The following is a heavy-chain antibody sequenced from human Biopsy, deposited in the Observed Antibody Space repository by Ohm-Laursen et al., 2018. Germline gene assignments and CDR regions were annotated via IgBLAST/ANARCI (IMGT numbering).Heavy chain of an antibody. CDR2: ISSTGNST. J-gene: IGHJ2*01. D-gene: IGHD4/OR15-4a*01. CDR3: AKDRRTMRVWYFDL. Sequence: SLRLSYSASGFIFNYGMHWVRQAPGKGLEWVSGISSTGNSTYYADSVKGRFTISRDNSKNTLYLQLNSLRVEDTALYYCAKDRRTMRVWYFDLWGRGTLVTVSS. CDR1: GFIFNYG. V-gene: IGHV3-23*01.